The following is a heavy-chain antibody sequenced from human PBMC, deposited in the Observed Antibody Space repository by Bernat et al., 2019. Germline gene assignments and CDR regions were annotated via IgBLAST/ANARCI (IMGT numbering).Heavy chain of an antibody. CDR2: INPSGGST. CDR3: ASSYCSGGSCYSFAYYYYGMDV. J-gene: IGHJ6*02. CDR1: GYTFTSYY. V-gene: IGHV1-46*01. Sequence: QVQLVQSGAEVKKPGASVKVSCKASGYTFTSYYMHWVRQAPGQGLEWMGIINPSGGSTSYAQKFQGRVTMTRDTSTSTVYMELSSLRSEDTAVYYCASSYCSGGSCYSFAYYYYGMDVWGQGTTVTVSS. D-gene: IGHD2-15*01.